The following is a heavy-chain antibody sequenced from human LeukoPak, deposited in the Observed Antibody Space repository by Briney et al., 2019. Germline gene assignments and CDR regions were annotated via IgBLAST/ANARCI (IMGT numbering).Heavy chain of an antibody. D-gene: IGHD5-18*01. CDR2: IRSNTDGVTT. CDR1: GFTFSNAW. J-gene: IGHJ4*02. Sequence: GGSLRLSCAASGFTFSNAWMNWVRQAPGKGLEWVCRIRSNTDGVTTDYAAPVKGRFTISRDDSKNTLYLQINSLKTEDTAVYCCTTRTRIGYSYGHLYYWGQGTLVTVSS. V-gene: IGHV3-15*01. CDR3: TTRTRIGYSYGHLYY.